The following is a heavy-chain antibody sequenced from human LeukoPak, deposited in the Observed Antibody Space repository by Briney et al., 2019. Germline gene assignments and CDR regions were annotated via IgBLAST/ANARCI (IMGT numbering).Heavy chain of an antibody. V-gene: IGHV1-69*13. CDR1: GGTFSSYA. Sequence: GASVNVSCKASGGTFSSYAISWVRQAPGQGLEWMGGIIPIFGTANYAQKFQGRVTITADESTSTAYMELSSLRSEDTAVYYCASQRWSGYYGTSDYWGQGTLVTVSS. CDR2: IIPIFGTA. CDR3: ASQRWSGYYGTSDY. J-gene: IGHJ4*02. D-gene: IGHD3-3*01.